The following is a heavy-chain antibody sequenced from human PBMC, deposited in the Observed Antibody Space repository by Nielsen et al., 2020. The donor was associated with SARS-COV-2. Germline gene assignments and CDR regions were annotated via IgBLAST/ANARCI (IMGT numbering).Heavy chain of an antibody. D-gene: IGHD3-22*01. J-gene: IGHJ6*02. Sequence: WIRQPPGKGLVWVSRIGRSGSDTTYAESVKGRFTTSRDNAKNTLYLEMNSLRAEDTAVYYCARDKDDSSGYYYYYYYYGMDVWGQGTTVTVSS. CDR2: IGRSGSDT. V-gene: IGHV3-74*03. CDR3: ARDKDDSSGYYYYYYYYGMDV.